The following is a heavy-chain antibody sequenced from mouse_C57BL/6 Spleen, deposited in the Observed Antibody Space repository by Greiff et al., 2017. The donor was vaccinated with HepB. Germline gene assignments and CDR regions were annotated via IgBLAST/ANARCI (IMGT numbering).Heavy chain of an antibody. CDR3: AAQGSYYYAMDY. CDR2: IHPNSGST. D-gene: IGHD3-2*02. CDR1: GYTFTSYW. J-gene: IGHJ4*01. Sequence: QVQLQQPGAELVKPGASVKLSCKASGYTFTSYWMHWVKQRPGQGLEWIGMIHPNSGSTNYNEKFKSKATLTVDKSSSTAYMQLSSLTSEDSAVYYCAAQGSYYYAMDYWGQGTSVTVSS. V-gene: IGHV1-64*01.